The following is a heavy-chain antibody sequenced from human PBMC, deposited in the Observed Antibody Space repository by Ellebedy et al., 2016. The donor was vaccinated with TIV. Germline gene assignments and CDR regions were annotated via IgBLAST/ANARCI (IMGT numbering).Heavy chain of an antibody. D-gene: IGHD6-6*01. CDR1: GFTFSSFA. Sequence: GGSLRLSCAASGFTFSSFAMLWARQAPGKGLEWVAVISYDGSSQNYVDSVKGRFTISRDNSKNTLYLQMNSLRAEDTAVYYCAKARIAARPVFDYWGQGTLVTVSS. CDR2: ISYDGSSQ. CDR3: AKARIAARPVFDY. V-gene: IGHV3-30*18. J-gene: IGHJ4*02.